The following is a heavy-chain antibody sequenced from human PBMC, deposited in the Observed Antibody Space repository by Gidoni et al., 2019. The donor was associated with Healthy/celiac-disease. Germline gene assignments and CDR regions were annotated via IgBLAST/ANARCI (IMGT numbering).Heavy chain of an antibody. CDR2: IYYSGST. V-gene: IGHV4-59*01. CDR1: GGSISSYY. Sequence: QVQLQESGPGLVKPSATLSLTCTVSGGSISSYYWSWIRQPPGKGLEWIGYIYYSGSTNYNPSLKSRVTISVDTSKNQFSLKLSSVTAADTAVYYCAREDYYGSGSYHGGPFDYWGQGTLVTVSS. CDR3: AREDYYGSGSYHGGPFDY. J-gene: IGHJ4*02. D-gene: IGHD3-10*01.